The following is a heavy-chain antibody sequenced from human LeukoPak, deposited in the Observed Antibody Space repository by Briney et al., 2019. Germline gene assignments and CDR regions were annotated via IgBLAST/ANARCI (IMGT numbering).Heavy chain of an antibody. CDR1: GGSFSGYY. CDR2: INHSGST. D-gene: IGHD3-16*02. V-gene: IGHV4-34*01. J-gene: IGHJ4*02. Sequence: PSETLSLTCAVYGGSFSGYYWSWIRQPPGKGLEWLGEINHSGSTNYNPSLKSRVTISVDTSKNQFSLKLSSVTAADTAVYYCARMGSYDYVWGSYRYFYYFDYWGQGTLVTVSS. CDR3: ARMGSYDYVWGSYRYFYYFDY.